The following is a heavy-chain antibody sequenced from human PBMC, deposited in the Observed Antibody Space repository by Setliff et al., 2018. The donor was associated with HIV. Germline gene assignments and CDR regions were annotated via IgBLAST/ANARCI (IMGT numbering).Heavy chain of an antibody. D-gene: IGHD7-27*01. CDR3: ARQFSNSFDY. CDR1: GYSFISHD. J-gene: IGHJ4*02. V-gene: IGHV1-18*01. CDR2: ISIYNGNV. Sequence: ASVKVSCKASGYSFISHDINWVRQAPGQGLEWMGRISIYNGNVNTAPKFQGRVTMTTDTSTNTAYLELRSLRSDDTAVYYCARQFSNSFDYWGQGALVTV.